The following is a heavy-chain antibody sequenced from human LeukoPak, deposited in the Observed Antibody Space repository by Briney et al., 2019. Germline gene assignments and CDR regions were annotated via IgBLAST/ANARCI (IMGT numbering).Heavy chain of an antibody. J-gene: IGHJ6*02. V-gene: IGHV1-18*01. CDR2: ISAYNGNT. D-gene: IGHD6-13*01. CDR1: GYTFTSYG. CDR3: ARDMWPGIAAAGTDYYYYGMDV. Sequence: ASVKVSCKASGYTFTSYGISWVRQAPGQGLEWMGWISAYNGNTNYAQKLQGRVTMTTDTSTSTAYMELRSLRSDDTAVYYCARDMWPGIAAAGTDYYYYGMDVWGQGTTVTVFS.